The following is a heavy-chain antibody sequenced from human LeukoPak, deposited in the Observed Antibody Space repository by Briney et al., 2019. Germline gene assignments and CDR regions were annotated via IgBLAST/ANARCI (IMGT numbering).Heavy chain of an antibody. CDR3: ARHPSGTAMVRFDY. CDR2: IYYSGST. CDR1: GGSISSSSYY. V-gene: IGHV4-39*01. D-gene: IGHD5-18*01. J-gene: IGHJ4*02. Sequence: SETLSLTCTVSGGSISSSSYYWGWIRQPPGKGLEWIGSIYYSGSTYYNPSLKSRVTISVDTSKDQFSLKLSSVTAADTAVYYCARHPSGTAMVRFDYWGQGTLVTVSS.